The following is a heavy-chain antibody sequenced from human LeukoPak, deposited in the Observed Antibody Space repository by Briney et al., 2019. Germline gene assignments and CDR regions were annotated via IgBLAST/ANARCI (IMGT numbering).Heavy chain of an antibody. CDR3: ARDSGSSSPGY. CDR2: TSDRGDYT. D-gene: IGHD6-6*01. Sequence: GGSLRLSCAASGFTFTSYSMSWVRQAPGKGLEWVSGTSDRGDYTYYADSVKGRFTISRDNVKNSLYLQMNSLRAEDTAVYFCARDSGSSSPGYWGQGTLVTVSS. CDR1: GFTFTSYS. J-gene: IGHJ4*02. V-gene: IGHV3-23*01.